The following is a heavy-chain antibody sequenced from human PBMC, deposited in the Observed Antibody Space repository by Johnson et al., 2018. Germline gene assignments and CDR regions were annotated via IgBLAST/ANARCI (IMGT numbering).Heavy chain of an antibody. V-gene: IGHV3-23*01. CDR2: ISASGGT. J-gene: IGHJ6*03. D-gene: IGHD3-10*01. CDR1: GFTFSRYA. Sequence: VQLQESGGGLVQPGGSLRLSCAASGFTFSRYAMSWVRQAPGKGLEWVSTISASGGTFYADSVQGRFTISSDNSNNTLYLGVNSLRAGDTAVYYCANLPLWFGELLFYMDVWGKGTTVTVSS. CDR3: ANLPLWFGELLFYMDV.